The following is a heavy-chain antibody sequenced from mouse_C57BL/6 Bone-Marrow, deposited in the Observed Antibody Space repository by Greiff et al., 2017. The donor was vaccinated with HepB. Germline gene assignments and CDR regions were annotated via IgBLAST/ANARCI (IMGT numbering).Heavy chain of an antibody. CDR1: GFTFSDYG. J-gene: IGHJ4*01. Sequence: VQLKESGGGLVKPGGSLKLSCAASGFTFSDYGMHWVRQAPEKGLEWVAYISSGSSTIYYADTVKGRFTISRDNAKNTLFLQMTSLRSEDTAMYYCANITTVGDDYAMDYWGQGTSVTVSS. V-gene: IGHV5-17*01. D-gene: IGHD1-1*01. CDR2: ISSGSSTI. CDR3: ANITTVGDDYAMDY.